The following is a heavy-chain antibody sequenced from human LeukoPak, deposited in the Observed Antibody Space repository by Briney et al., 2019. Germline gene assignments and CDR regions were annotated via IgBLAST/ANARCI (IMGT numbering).Heavy chain of an antibody. CDR2: IIPIFGTA. CDR1: GGTFISYA. J-gene: IGHJ4*02. CDR3: ARDMAYCGGDCYHFDY. V-gene: IGHV1-69*05. Sequence: SVKVSCKASGGTFISYAISWVRQARGQGREWMGRIIPIFGTANYAQKFQGRVTITTDESTSTAYMELSSLRSKDTAVYNCARDMAYCGGDCYHFDYWGQGTLVTVSS. D-gene: IGHD2-21*02.